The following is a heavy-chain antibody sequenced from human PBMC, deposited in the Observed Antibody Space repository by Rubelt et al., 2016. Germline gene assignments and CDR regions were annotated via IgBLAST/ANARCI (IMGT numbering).Heavy chain of an antibody. D-gene: IGHD4-23*01. CDR3: ARDVGGNSVLYYFDY. Sequence: QVQLVQSGAEVKKPGASVKVSCKASGYTFTSYGISWVRQAPGQGLEWMGWISAYNDNTNYAQKVPGRVTMTTDTSTSTAYMELRSLRSDDTAVYYCARDVGGNSVLYYFDYWGQGTLVTVSS. J-gene: IGHJ4*02. CDR2: ISAYNDNT. CDR1: GYTFTSYG. V-gene: IGHV1-18*01.